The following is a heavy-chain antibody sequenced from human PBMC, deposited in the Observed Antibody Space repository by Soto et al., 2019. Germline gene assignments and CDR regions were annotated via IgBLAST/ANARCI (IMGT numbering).Heavy chain of an antibody. D-gene: IGHD4-17*01. CDR2: LTPSGGET. Sequence: PGGSLRLSCVASGFTFSTYAMSWVRQAPGKGLEWVSALTPSGGETYYADSVKGRFTISRDNSVNALYLQMNSLRIEDTAVYYCAHPRGYGVFDAYDIWGQGTMVTVSS. CDR3: AHPRGYGVFDAYDI. J-gene: IGHJ3*02. V-gene: IGHV3-23*01. CDR1: GFTFSTYA.